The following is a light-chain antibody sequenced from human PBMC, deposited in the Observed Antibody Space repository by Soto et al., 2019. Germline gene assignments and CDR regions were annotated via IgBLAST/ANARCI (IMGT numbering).Light chain of an antibody. CDR2: SNS. V-gene: IGLV1-40*01. Sequence: QLVLTQPPSVSGAPGQRVTISCTGSGSNIGAGYDVHWYQQLPGSAPKVVIYSNSNRPSGVPDRFSGSRSGTSASLAITGLQAEDEADYYCQSYDTSLNAYVFGTGTKVTVL. CDR3: QSYDTSLNAYV. CDR1: GSNIGAGYD. J-gene: IGLJ1*01.